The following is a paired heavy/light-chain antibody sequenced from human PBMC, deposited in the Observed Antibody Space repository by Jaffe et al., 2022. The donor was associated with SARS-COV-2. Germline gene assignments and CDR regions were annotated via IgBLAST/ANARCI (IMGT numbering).Heavy chain of an antibody. V-gene: IGHV3-49*05. D-gene: IGHD6-19*01. CDR2: IRSKAYGETT. J-gene: IGHJ6*02. CDR3: TRESPAISGWFVRYYYYGMDV. Sequence: EVQLVESGGGLVKPGRSLRLSCTASGFTFGEYAMSWFRQAPGKGLEWVGFIRSKAYGETTQYAASVKGRFIISRDDSKSIAYLQMNSLKTEDTAVYYCTRESPAISGWFVRYYYYGMDVWGQGTTVTVSS. CDR1: GFTFGEYA.
Light chain of an antibody. V-gene: IGKV1-9*01. CDR1: QGISSY. Sequence: DIQLTQSPSFLSASVGDRVTITCRASQGISSYLAWYQQKPGKAPKLLIYAASTLQSGVPSRFSGSGSGTEFTLTISSLQPEDFATYYCQQLNSYPPAFGPGTKVDIK. J-gene: IGKJ3*01. CDR2: AAS. CDR3: QQLNSYPPA.